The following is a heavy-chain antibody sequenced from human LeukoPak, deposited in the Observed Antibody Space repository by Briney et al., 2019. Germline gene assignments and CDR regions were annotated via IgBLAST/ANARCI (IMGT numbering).Heavy chain of an antibody. V-gene: IGHV3-30*18. CDR3: AKGRDSSSWLDYFDY. CDR2: ISYDGSNK. Sequence: PGGSLRLSCAAPGFTFSSYGMHWVRQAPGKGLEWVAVISYDGSNKYYADSVKGRFTISRDNSKNTLYLQMNSLRAEDTAVYYCAKGRDSSSWLDYFDYWGQGTLVTVSS. CDR1: GFTFSSYG. D-gene: IGHD6-13*01. J-gene: IGHJ4*02.